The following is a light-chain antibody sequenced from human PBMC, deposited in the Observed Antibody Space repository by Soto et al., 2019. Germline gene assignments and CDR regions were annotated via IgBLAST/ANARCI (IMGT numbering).Light chain of an antibody. J-gene: IGKJ1*01. Sequence: EIVLTQSPGTLSLSPGQRATLSCRASQSFSRTYLAWFQQKPGQPPRLLSYGTSSRATGIPDRFSGGGSGTDFTLTISRLEPEDFAVYYCQHYGSSPPWTFGQGTKVEVK. V-gene: IGKV3-20*01. CDR1: QSFSRTY. CDR3: QHYGSSPPWT. CDR2: GTS.